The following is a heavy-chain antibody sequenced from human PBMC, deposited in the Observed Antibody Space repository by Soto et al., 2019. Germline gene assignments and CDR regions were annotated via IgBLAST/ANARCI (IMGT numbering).Heavy chain of an antibody. CDR1: GFTFSSYG. D-gene: IGHD3-3*01. J-gene: IGHJ6*02. CDR2: ISYDGSNK. CDR3: AKDLPFGVVIIYYYYGMDV. Sequence: GGSLRLSCAASGFTFSSYGTHWVRQAPGKGLEWVAVISYDGSNKYYADSVKGRFTISRDNSKNTLYLQMNSLRAEDTAVYYCAKDLPFGVVIIYYYYGMDVWGQGTTVTVSS. V-gene: IGHV3-30*18.